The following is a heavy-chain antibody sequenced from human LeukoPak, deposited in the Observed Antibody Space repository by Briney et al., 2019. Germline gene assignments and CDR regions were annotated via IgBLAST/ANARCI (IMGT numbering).Heavy chain of an antibody. D-gene: IGHD5-24*01. CDR2: ISAYNGNT. J-gene: IGHJ4*02. Sequence: ASVKVSCKASGYTFTSYGISWVRQAPGQGPEWMGWISAYNGNTNYAQKLQGRVTMTTDTSTSTAYMELRSLRSDDTAVYYCARRVQSRDGYRGLVDYWGQGTLVTVSS. CDR1: GYTFTSYG. CDR3: ARRVQSRDGYRGLVDY. V-gene: IGHV1-18*01.